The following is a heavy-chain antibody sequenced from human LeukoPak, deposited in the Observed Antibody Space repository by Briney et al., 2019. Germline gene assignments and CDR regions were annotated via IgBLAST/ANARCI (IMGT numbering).Heavy chain of an antibody. D-gene: IGHD1-26*01. CDR2: INHSGST. Sequence: SETLSLTCAVYGGSFSVYYWSWIRQPPGKGLEWIGEINHSGSTNYNPSLKSRVTISVDTSKNQFSLKLSSVTAADTAVYYCARARGVGATDFDYWGQGTLVTVSS. V-gene: IGHV4-34*01. J-gene: IGHJ4*02. CDR1: GGSFSVYY. CDR3: ARARGVGATDFDY.